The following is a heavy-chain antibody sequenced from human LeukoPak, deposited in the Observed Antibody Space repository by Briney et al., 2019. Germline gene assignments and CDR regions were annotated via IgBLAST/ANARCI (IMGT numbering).Heavy chain of an antibody. CDR3: AKPGQSMGYSSGWVRGYFDY. CDR2: INSDGSST. J-gene: IGHJ4*02. V-gene: IGHV3-74*01. CDR1: GFTFSSYW. D-gene: IGHD6-19*01. Sequence: PGGSLRLSCAASGFTFSSYWMHWGRQAPGKGLVLVSRINSDGSSTSYADSVKGRFTISRDNAKNTLYLQMNSLRAEDTAVYYCAKPGQSMGYSSGWVRGYFDYWGQGTLVTVSS.